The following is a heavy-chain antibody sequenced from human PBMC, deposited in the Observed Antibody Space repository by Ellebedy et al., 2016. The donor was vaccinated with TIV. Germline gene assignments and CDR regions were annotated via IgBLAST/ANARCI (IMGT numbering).Heavy chain of an antibody. Sequence: ASVKVSCXASGYPFTDYYIHWVRQAPGQGLEWMGWINPNTGGTRYAQKFQGRVTMTRDTSISTAYMELSRLRSDDTAVYYCARDRAEGASSSGFDIWGQGTVVTVSS. CDR2: INPNTGGT. CDR1: GYPFTDYY. D-gene: IGHD6-6*01. V-gene: IGHV1-2*02. J-gene: IGHJ3*02. CDR3: ARDRAEGASSSGFDI.